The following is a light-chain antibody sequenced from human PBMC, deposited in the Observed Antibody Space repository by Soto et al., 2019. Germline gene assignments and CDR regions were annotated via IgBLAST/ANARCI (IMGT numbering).Light chain of an antibody. CDR1: QSVSSSY. Sequence: EIVLTQSPGTLSLSPGERATLSCRASQSVSSSYLAWYQQKPGQAPRLLIYGASSRATGIPDRFSGSGSGTAFTLTISRLEPEDVAVYDCQQYGSSPLTFGGGTKVEIK. J-gene: IGKJ4*01. CDR2: GAS. V-gene: IGKV3-20*01. CDR3: QQYGSSPLT.